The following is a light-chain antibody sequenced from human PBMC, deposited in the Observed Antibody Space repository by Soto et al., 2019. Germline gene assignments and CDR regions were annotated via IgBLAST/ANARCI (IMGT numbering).Light chain of an antibody. Sequence: QSALTQPPSASGSAGQSVTISCTGTSSDIGGFGLVSWYRHHPGEAPKLIIFEGSKRPSGVSSRFSGSKSGNTASLTISGLQAEDEAGYYCCAYAGGDHLFVFGAGTKVTVL. V-gene: IGLV2-23*01. J-gene: IGLJ1*01. CDR1: SSDIGGFGL. CDR2: EGS. CDR3: CAYAGGDHLFV.